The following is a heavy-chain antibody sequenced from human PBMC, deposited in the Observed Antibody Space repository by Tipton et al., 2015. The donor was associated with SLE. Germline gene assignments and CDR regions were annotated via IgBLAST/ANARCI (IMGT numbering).Heavy chain of an antibody. V-gene: IGHV3-74*01. D-gene: IGHD1-26*01. CDR3: ARDWASGSPFDY. CDR1: GFTFSSHW. CDR2: ISRDGSNT. Sequence: SLRLSCAASGFTFSSHWMYWVRQAPGKGLVWVSRISRDGSNTYYADSVEGRFTISRDNAKNSLYLQMNSLRAEDTAVYYCARDWASGSPFDYWGQGTLVTVSS. J-gene: IGHJ4*02.